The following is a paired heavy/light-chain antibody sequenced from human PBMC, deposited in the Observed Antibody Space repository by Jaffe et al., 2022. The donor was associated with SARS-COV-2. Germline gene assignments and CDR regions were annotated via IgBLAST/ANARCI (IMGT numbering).Light chain of an antibody. V-gene: IGKV2-28*01. Sequence: DIVMTQSPLSLPVTPGEPASISCRSSQSLLHSNGYNYLDWYLQKPGQSPQLLIYLGSNRASGVPDRFSGSGSGTDFTLKISRVEAEDVGVYYCMQALQSGTFGQGTKVEIK. CDR3: MQALQSGT. J-gene: IGKJ1*01. CDR1: QSLLHSNGYNY. CDR2: LGS.
Heavy chain of an antibody. V-gene: IGHV1-8*01. Sequence: QVQLVQSGAEVKKPGASVKVSCKASGYTFTSYDINWVRQATGQGLEWMGWMNPNSGNTGYAQKFQGRVTMTRNTSISTAYMELSSLRSEDTAVYYCARGPYSSSAGPVYYYYGMDVWGQGTTVTVSS. J-gene: IGHJ6*02. CDR3: ARGPYSSSAGPVYYYYGMDV. CDR2: MNPNSGNT. CDR1: GYTFTSYD. D-gene: IGHD6-6*01.